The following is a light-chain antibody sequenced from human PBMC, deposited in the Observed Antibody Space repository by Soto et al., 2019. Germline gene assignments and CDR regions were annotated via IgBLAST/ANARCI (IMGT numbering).Light chain of an antibody. CDR3: QNYNSVPLT. V-gene: IGKV1-27*01. J-gene: IGKJ4*01. CDR2: LAS. CDR1: QGIRSY. Sequence: DIQMTQSPSSLSASVGDRVTITCRASQGIRSYLAWYQQKPGKVPKLLISLASTLQSGVPSRFSGSGSGADFTLTISSLQPEDVATYYCQNYNSVPLTFGGGTKVEIE.